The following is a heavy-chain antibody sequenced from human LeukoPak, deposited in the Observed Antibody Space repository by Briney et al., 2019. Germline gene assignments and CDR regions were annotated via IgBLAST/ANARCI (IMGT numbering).Heavy chain of an antibody. CDR3: AKSKFATSGYDGSLDF. J-gene: IGHJ4*02. V-gene: IGHV3-23*01. CDR2: ISGSGGST. Sequence: LSGGSLRLSCAASGFTFSSYAMSSVRQAPGKGLEWVSAISGSGGSTYYADSVKGRFTISRDTSKNTLYLQMNSLRAEDTAVYYCAKSKFATSGYDGSLDFWGQGTLVTVSS. D-gene: IGHD5-12*01. CDR1: GFTFSSYA.